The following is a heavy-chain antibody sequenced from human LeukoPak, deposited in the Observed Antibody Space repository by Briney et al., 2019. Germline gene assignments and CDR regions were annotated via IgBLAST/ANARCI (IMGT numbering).Heavy chain of an antibody. Sequence: SVKVSCKASGYTFTGYYMHWVRQAPGQGLEWMGGIIPIFGTANYAQKFQGRVTITADKSTSTAYMELSSLRSEDTAVYYCARYDSSGYLLSGAFDIWGQGTMVTVSS. CDR1: GYTFTGYY. V-gene: IGHV1-69*06. J-gene: IGHJ3*02. CDR2: IIPIFGTA. CDR3: ARYDSSGYLLSGAFDI. D-gene: IGHD3-22*01.